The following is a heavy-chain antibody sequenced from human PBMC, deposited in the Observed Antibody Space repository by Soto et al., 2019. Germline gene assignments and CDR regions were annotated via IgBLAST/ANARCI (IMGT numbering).Heavy chain of an antibody. CDR2: IIPILGIA. V-gene: IGHV1-69*08. J-gene: IGHJ6*02. CDR1: GGTFSSYT. CDR3: ARDLPRGYWGEGYYYGMDV. D-gene: IGHD3-22*01. Sequence: QVQLVQSGAEVKKPGSSVKVSCKASGGTFSSYTISWVRQAPGQGLEWMGRIIPILGIANYAQKFQGRVTITADKSTSTAYMELSSLRSEDTAVYYCARDLPRGYWGEGYYYGMDVWGQGTTVTVSS.